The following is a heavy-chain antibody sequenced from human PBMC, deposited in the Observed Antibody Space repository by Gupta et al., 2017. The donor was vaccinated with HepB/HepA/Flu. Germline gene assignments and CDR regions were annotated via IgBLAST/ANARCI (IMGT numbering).Heavy chain of an antibody. CDR1: GGSFSGYY. CDR2: INHSGST. CDR3: ARSLSGTRYVWGSYRPWYFDY. Sequence: QVQLQQWGAGLLKPSETLSLTCAVYGGSFSGYYWSWIRQPPGKGLEWIGEINHSGSTNYNPSLKSRVTISVDTSKNQFSLKLSSVTAADTAVYYCARSLSGTRYVWGSYRPWYFDYWGQGTLVTVSS. J-gene: IGHJ4*02. V-gene: IGHV4-34*01. D-gene: IGHD3-16*02.